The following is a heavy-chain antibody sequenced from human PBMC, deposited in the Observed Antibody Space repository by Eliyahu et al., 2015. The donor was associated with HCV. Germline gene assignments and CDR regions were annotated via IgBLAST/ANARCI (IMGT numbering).Heavy chain of an antibody. CDR2: IKEDGSET. J-gene: IGHJ6*02. Sequence: EVQLVESGGGWVQPGGSLRLSCAASGFTFSDYWMTWVRQAPGKGLGWVANIKEDGSETYYVDSVKGRFTISRDNAKNSLYLQVNSLRAEDTAVYFCARDPDRSGYDFGYYYYGMDVWGQGTTVTVSS. D-gene: IGHD5-12*01. V-gene: IGHV3-7*01. CDR1: GFTFSDYW. CDR3: ARDPDRSGYDFGYYYYGMDV.